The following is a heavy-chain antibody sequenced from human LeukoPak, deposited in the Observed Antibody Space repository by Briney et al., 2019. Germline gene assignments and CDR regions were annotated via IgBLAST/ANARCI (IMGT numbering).Heavy chain of an antibody. D-gene: IGHD2-2*01. Sequence: SETLSLTCTVSGGSISGYYWSWIRQPPGKGLEWIGYIYYSGSTNYNPSLKSRVTISVDTSKNQFSLKLSSVTAADTAVYYCARETAAGRSSLDYWGQGTLVTVS. J-gene: IGHJ4*02. CDR1: GGSISGYY. V-gene: IGHV4-59*01. CDR3: ARETAAGRSSLDY. CDR2: IYYSGST.